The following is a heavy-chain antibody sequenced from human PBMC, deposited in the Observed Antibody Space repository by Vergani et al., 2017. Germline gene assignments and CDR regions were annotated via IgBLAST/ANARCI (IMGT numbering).Heavy chain of an antibody. CDR2: ISASGNA. CDR3: ARRSGGYYSGGKVHPLRTAFDV. V-gene: IGHV4-61*02. J-gene: IGHJ3*01. CDR1: GGSISAGYYF. Sequence: QVQLQASGPGRVKPSQTLSLTCTMSGGSISAGYYFWSWIRQPAGKGLEWLGHISASGNASHSPSLKTRVSMSVDTSKNQFSLMVTSVTAADTAIYFCARRSGGYYSGGKVHPLRTAFDVWGHGTVVTVSS. D-gene: IGHD2-15*01.